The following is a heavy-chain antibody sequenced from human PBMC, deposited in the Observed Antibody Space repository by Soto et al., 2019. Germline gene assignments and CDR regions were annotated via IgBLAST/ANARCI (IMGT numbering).Heavy chain of an antibody. CDR2: IYYSGST. CDR1: GGSISSYY. J-gene: IGHJ6*02. V-gene: IGHV4-59*01. Sequence: PSETLSLTCTVSGGSISSYYWSWIRQPPGKGLEWIGYIYYSGSTNYNPSLKSRVTISVDTSKNQFSLKLSSVTAADTAVYYCARERGYYDEQGSYGMDVWGQGTTVTVSS. CDR3: ARERGYYDEQGSYGMDV. D-gene: IGHD3-22*01.